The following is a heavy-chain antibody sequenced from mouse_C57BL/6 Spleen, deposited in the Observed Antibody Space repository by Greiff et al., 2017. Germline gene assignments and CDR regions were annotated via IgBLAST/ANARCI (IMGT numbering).Heavy chain of an antibody. CDR1: GYSFTGYY. V-gene: IGHV1-42*01. CDR2: INPSTGGT. J-gene: IGHJ2*01. D-gene: IGHD2-3*01. Sequence: VQLQQPGPELVKPGASVKISCKASGYSFTGYYMNWVKQSPEKSLEWIGEINPSTGGTTYNQKFKAKATLTVDKSSSTAYMQLQSLTSEDSAVYYCARGGYDYLDYWGQGTTLTVSS. CDR3: ARGGYDYLDY.